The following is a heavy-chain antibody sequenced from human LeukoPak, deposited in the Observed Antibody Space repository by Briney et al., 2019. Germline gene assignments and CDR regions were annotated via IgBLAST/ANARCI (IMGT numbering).Heavy chain of an antibody. J-gene: IGHJ4*02. CDR1: GGTFSSYA. CDR3: AREKDASSSLYYFDY. CDR2: IIPIFGTA. D-gene: IGHD6-13*01. V-gene: IGHV1-69*05. Sequence: SVKVSCKASGGTFSSYAISWVRQAPGQGLEWMGRIIPIFGTANYAQKFQGRVTITTDESTSTAYMELSSLRSEDTAVYYCAREKDASSSLYYFDYSGQGTLVTVSS.